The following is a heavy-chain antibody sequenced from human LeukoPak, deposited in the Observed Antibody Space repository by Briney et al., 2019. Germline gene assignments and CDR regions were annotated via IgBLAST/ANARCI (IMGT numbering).Heavy chain of an antibody. D-gene: IGHD6-19*01. CDR2: IKQDGSEK. Sequence: PGGSLRLSCSASGFTFSSHWMSWVRQAPGKGLEWVANIKQDGSEKYYVDSVKGRFTISRDNAENSLFLQMNSLRAEDTAVYYCSRDPSAVAGNFDYWGQGTLVTVSS. CDR3: SRDPSAVAGNFDY. V-gene: IGHV3-7*01. J-gene: IGHJ4*02. CDR1: GFTFSSHW.